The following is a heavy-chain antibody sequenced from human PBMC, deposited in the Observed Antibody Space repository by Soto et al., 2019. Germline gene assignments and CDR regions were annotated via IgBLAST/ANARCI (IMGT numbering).Heavy chain of an antibody. J-gene: IGHJ4*02. V-gene: IGHV4-34*01. CDR2: INHSGST. D-gene: IGHD3-3*01. Sequence: QVQLQQWGAGLLKPSETLSLTCAVYGGSFSGYYWSWIRQPPGKGLEWIGEINHSGSTNYNPSLKSRVTISVDTSKNQFSLKLSAVTAADTAVYYCAVTYYDFWSGYYEGALAYWGQGTLVTVSS. CDR1: GGSFSGYY. CDR3: AVTYYDFWSGYYEGALAY.